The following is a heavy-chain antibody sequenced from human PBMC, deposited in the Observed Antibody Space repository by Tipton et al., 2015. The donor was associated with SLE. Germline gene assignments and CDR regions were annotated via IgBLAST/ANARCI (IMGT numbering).Heavy chain of an antibody. V-gene: IGHV4-59*11. CDR1: GGSISSHY. Sequence: LRLSCSVSGGSISSHYWIWIRQPPGKGLEWIAYISYGGDTNYNPSLKSRVIISVDKSKNQFSLKLSSVTVADTAVYYCARALPPQHYYGMDVWGQGTTVTVSS. D-gene: IGHD2-15*01. J-gene: IGHJ6*02. CDR3: ARALPPQHYYGMDV. CDR2: ISYGGDT.